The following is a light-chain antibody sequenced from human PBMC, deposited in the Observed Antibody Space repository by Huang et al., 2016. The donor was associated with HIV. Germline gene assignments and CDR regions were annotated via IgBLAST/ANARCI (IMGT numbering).Light chain of an antibody. CDR3: QQYDKWPPGLT. V-gene: IGKV3D-15*01. J-gene: IGKJ4*01. Sequence: EIMMTQSPATLSVSPGGRATLSCRASQNVRNNLAWYQQKTGQAPSLLIYETSTRAAGIPARFSGSGSATDFTLTISGLQSEDFAIYYCQQYDKWPPGLTFGGGTKVEI. CDR1: QNVRNN. CDR2: ETS.